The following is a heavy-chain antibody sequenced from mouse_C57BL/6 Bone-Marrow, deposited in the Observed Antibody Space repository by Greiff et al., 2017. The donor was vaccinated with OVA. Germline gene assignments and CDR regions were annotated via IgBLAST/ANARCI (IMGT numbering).Heavy chain of an antibody. D-gene: IGHD2-5*01. CDR3: ARDSNYGYAMDY. V-gene: IGHV1-50*01. CDR2: IDPSDSYT. CDR1: GYTFTSYW. Sequence: QVHVKQSGAELVKPGASVKLSCKASGYTFTSYWMQWVKQRPGQGLEWIGEIDPSDSYTNYNQKFKGKATLTVDTSSSTAYMQLSSLTSEDSAVYYCARDSNYGYAMDYWGQGTSVTVSS. J-gene: IGHJ4*01.